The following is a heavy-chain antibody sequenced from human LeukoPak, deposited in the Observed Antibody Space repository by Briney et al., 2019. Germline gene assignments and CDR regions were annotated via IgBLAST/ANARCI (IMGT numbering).Heavy chain of an antibody. V-gene: IGHV4-34*01. CDR3: ARGRFSIVATRYYDY. Sequence: PSETLSLTCAVYGGSFSGYYWSWVRQPPGKGLEWIGEINHSGSTNYNPSLKSRVTISVDTSKNQSSLKLSSVTAADTAVYYCARGRFSIVATRYYDYWGQGTLVTVSS. CDR1: GGSFSGYY. D-gene: IGHD5-12*01. J-gene: IGHJ4*02. CDR2: INHSGST.